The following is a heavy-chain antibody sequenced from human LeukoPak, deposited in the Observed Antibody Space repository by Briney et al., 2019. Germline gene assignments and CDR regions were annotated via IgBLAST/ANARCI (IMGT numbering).Heavy chain of an antibody. D-gene: IGHD3-3*01. CDR3: ARGSYFWSGYSNWFDP. CDR2: IIPIFGTA. V-gene: IGHV1-69*05. CDR1: GGTFSSYA. Sequence: ASVKVSCKASGGTFSSYAISWVRQAPGQGLEWMGGIIPIFGTANCAQKFQGRVTITTDESTSTAYMELSSLRSEDTAVYYCARGSYFWSGYSNWFDPWGQGTLATVSS. J-gene: IGHJ5*02.